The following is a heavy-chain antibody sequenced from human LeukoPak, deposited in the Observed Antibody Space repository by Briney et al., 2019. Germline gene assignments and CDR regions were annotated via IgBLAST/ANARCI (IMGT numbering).Heavy chain of an antibody. D-gene: IGHD2/OR15-2a*01. CDR2: IKSNADGGTP. Sequence: GGSLRLSCAASGFSFMNAWMIWVRQAPGKGLEWVGRIKSNADGGTPGYAAPARGRFTISRDDSKNTLYLQMNSLKTEDTAVYYCTTFYHEYSPYWGRGTLVTVSS. CDR3: TTFYHEYSPY. CDR1: GFSFMNAW. J-gene: IGHJ4*02. V-gene: IGHV3-15*01.